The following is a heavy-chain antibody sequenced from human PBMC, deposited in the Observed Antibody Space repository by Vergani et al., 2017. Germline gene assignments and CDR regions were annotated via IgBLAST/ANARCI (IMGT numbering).Heavy chain of an antibody. CDR1: GGSFSGYY. CDR2: INHSGST. Sequence: QVQLQQWGAGLLKPSETLSLTCAVYGGSFSGYYWSWSRQPPGKGLGWIGEINHSGSTNYNPSLKSRVTISVDTSTSQFSLKLSSLTAAATAVYYCARGRYDFWSGYYTKFDPWGQGTLVTVSS. J-gene: IGHJ5*02. CDR3: ARGRYDFWSGYYTKFDP. D-gene: IGHD3-3*01. V-gene: IGHV4-34*01.